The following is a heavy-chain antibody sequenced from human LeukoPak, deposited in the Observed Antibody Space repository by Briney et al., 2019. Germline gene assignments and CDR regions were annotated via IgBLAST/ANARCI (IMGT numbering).Heavy chain of an antibody. V-gene: IGHV4-31*03. D-gene: IGHD4-17*01. J-gene: IGHJ5*02. CDR3: ARRKLATVTFRPQNWFDP. Sequence: PSETLSLTCTVSGGSISSGGYYWSWIRQHPGKGLEWIGYIYYSGSTYYNPSLKSRVTISVGTSKNQFSLKLSSVTAADTAVYYCARRKLATVTFRPQNWFDPWGQGTLVTVSS. CDR2: IYYSGST. CDR1: GGSISSGGYY.